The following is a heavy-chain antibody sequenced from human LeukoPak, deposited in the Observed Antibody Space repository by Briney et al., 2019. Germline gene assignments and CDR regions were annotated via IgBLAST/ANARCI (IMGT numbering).Heavy chain of an antibody. V-gene: IGHV4-34*01. Sequence: PSETLSLTCAVYGGSFSGYYWSWIRQPPGKGLEWIGEINHSGSTNYNPSLKSRVTISVDTSKNQFSLKLSSVTAADTAVYYCAKLVVVPAAGVEGTYDAFDIWGQGTMVTVSS. D-gene: IGHD2-2*01. CDR3: AKLVVVPAAGVEGTYDAFDI. CDR1: GGSFSGYY. CDR2: INHSGST. J-gene: IGHJ3*02.